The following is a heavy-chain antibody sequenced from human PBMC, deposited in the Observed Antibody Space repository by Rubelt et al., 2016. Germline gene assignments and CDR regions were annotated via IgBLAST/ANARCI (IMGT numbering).Heavy chain of an antibody. CDR3: ARNHYSSSWYLNP. Sequence: QVQLVQSGAEVKKPGASVKVSCKASGYTFTSYYMHWVRQAPGQGLEWMGIINPSGGSTSYAQEFQGRVTLTSDTSTSTCYMELSSLRSEETAVYYCARNHYSSSWYLNPWGQGTLVTVSS. V-gene: IGHV1-46*01. J-gene: IGHJ5*02. D-gene: IGHD6-13*01. CDR1: GYTFTSYY. CDR2: INPSGGST.